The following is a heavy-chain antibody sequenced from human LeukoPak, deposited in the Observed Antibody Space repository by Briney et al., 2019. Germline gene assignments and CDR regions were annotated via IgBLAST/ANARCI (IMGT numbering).Heavy chain of an antibody. CDR3: ARDTSDWLLFTPFDY. Sequence: PGGSLRLSCAASGFTFSGYSMNWVRQAPGKGLEWVSSITSSSNYIYYADSLKGRFTISRDNAKNFLYLQMNSLRAEDTAVYYCARDTSDWLLFTPFDYWGQGTLVTVSS. CDR2: ITSSSNYI. J-gene: IGHJ4*02. V-gene: IGHV3-21*01. D-gene: IGHD3-9*01. CDR1: GFTFSGYS.